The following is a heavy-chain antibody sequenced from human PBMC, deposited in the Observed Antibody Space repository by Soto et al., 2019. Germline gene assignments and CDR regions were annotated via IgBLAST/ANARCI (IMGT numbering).Heavy chain of an antibody. V-gene: IGHV3-23*01. CDR3: AKPLNPSIAANVLDS. J-gene: IGHJ4*02. CDR1: GFIFSDYA. D-gene: IGHD6-25*01. CDR2: ISDTGGTI. Sequence: GGSLRLSCVASGFIFSDYAMSWVRQAPGKGLEWVSVISDTGGTIYYADSVKGRFTISRDNSKNTLYLQLNSLRAVDTAVYYCAKPLNPSIAANVLDSWGQGTLVTVSS.